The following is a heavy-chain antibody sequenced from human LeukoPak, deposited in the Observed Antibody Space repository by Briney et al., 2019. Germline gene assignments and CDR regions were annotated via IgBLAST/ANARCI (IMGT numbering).Heavy chain of an antibody. V-gene: IGHV3-21*01. D-gene: IGHD2-2*01. CDR1: GFTFSSYS. CDR3: ARANWDCSSTSCSPY. J-gene: IGHJ4*02. CDR2: ISSSSYI. Sequence: GGSLRLSCAASGFTFSSYSMNWVRQAPGKGLEWVSSISSSSYIYYADSVKGRFTISRDNAKNSLYLQMNSMRAEDTAVYYCARANWDCSSTSCSPYWGQGTLVTVSS.